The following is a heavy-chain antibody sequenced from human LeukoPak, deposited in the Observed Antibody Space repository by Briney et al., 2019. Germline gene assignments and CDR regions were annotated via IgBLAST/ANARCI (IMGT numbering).Heavy chain of an antibody. CDR3: ARDHAMIVVVESFDAFDI. CDR2: ISYDGSNK. J-gene: IGHJ3*02. V-gene: IGHV3-30-3*01. Sequence: GESLRLSCAASGFTFSSYAMHWVRQAPGKGLEWVAVISYDGSNKYYADSVKGRFTISRDNSKNTLYLQMNSLRAEDTAVYYCARDHAMIVVVESFDAFDIWGQGTMVTVSS. D-gene: IGHD3-22*01. CDR1: GFTFSSYA.